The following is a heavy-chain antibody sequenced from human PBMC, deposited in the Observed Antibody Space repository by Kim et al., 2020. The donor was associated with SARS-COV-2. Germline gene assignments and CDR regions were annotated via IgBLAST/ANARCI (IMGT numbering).Heavy chain of an antibody. CDR1: GGSISSYY. D-gene: IGHD3-10*01. CDR3: ARHVTAVTWGVDDAFDI. CDR2: IYYSGST. V-gene: IGHV4-59*08. Sequence: SETLSLTCTVSGGSISSYYWSWIRQPPGKGLEWIGYIYYSGSTNYNPSLKSRVTISVDTSKNQFSLKLSSVTAADTAVYYCARHVTAVTWGVDDAFDIWGQGTMVTVSS. J-gene: IGHJ3*02.